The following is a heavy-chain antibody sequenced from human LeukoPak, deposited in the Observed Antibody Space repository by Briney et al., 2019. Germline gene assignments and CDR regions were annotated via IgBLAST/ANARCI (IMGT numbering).Heavy chain of an antibody. CDR3: VRDKTFEVVNYFDY. D-gene: IGHD2-15*01. CDR1: GGSISSGSYY. V-gene: IGHV4-39*07. Sequence: SETLSLTCTVSGGSISSGSYYWGWIRQPPGKDLEWIGSIYYSGSTYYNPSLESRVTISLATSKNQFSLKLSSVTAADTAVFYCVRDKTFEVVNYFDYWGQGMLVTVSS. J-gene: IGHJ4*02. CDR2: IYYSGST.